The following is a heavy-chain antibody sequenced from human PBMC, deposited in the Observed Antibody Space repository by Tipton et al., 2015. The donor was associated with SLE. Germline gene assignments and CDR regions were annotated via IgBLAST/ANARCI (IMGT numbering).Heavy chain of an antibody. Sequence: SLRLSCAASGFTFSSYSMNWVRQAPGKGLEWVSSISSSSSYIYYADSVKGRFTISRDNAKNSLYLQMNSLRAEDTAVYYCARAETGGSSLRVQLDAFDIWGQGTMVTVSS. CDR1: GFTFSSYS. CDR2: ISSSSSYI. D-gene: IGHD1-1*01. CDR3: ARAETGGSSLRVQLDAFDI. J-gene: IGHJ3*02. V-gene: IGHV3-21*01.